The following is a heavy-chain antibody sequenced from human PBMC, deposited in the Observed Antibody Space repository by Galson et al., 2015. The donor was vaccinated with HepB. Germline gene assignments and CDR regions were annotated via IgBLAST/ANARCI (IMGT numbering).Heavy chain of an antibody. D-gene: IGHD4-17*01. CDR2: ISAYNGNT. V-gene: IGHV1-18*01. Sequence: SVKVSCKASGYTFTRYGISWVRQAPGQGLEWMGWISAYNGNTNYAQKLQGRVTMTTDTSTSTAYMELRSLRSDDTAVYYCARAVTPLYYFDYWGQGTLVTVSS. CDR3: ARAVTPLYYFDY. CDR1: GYTFTRYG. J-gene: IGHJ4*02.